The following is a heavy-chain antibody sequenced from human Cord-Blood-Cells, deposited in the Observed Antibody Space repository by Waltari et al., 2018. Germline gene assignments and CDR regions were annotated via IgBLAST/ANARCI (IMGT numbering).Heavy chain of an antibody. CDR2: IKQDGSEK. CDR1: AFTFSSYW. CDR3: ARSGSYYIPFDY. V-gene: IGHV3-7*01. Sequence: EVQLLESGAGLVQPGGALTLFSAASAFTFSSYWMTLVLQAPGKGLEWVANIKQDGSEKYYVDSVKGRFTISRDNAKNSLYLQMNSLRAEDTAVYYCARSGSYYIPFDYWGQGTLVTVSS. D-gene: IGHD1-26*01. J-gene: IGHJ4*02.